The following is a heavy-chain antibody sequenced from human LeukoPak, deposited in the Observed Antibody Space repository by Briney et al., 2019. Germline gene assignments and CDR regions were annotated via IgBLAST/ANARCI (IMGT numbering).Heavy chain of an antibody. CDR1: GFTFSIYG. Sequence: GGSLRLSCAASGFTFSIYGMHWVRQAPGKGLEWVALLAGDGVNIFYADSVKGRFTISRDNSKNTLYLQMNSLRPEDTAVYYCAKAAVYSNRWTPFDDWGQGTLVTVSS. J-gene: IGHJ4*02. CDR2: LAGDGVNI. D-gene: IGHD2/OR15-2a*01. CDR3: AKAAVYSNRWTPFDD. V-gene: IGHV3-30*18.